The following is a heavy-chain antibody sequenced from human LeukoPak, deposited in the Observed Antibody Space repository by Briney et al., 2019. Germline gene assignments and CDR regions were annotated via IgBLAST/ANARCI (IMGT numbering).Heavy chain of an antibody. D-gene: IGHD2-8*02. CDR1: GYTFTGYY. J-gene: IGHJ4*02. Sequence: ASVKFSCKASGYTFTGYYMHWVRQAPGQGLEWMGWINPNSGGTNYAEKFQGRVTMTRDTSISTAYMELSRLRSDDTAVYYCARNVAITGTCDYWGQGTLVTVSS. V-gene: IGHV1-2*02. CDR2: INPNSGGT. CDR3: ARNVAITGTCDY.